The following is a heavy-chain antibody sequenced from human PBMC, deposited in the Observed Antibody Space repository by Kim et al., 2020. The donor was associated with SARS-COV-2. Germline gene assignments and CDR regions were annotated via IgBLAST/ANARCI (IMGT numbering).Heavy chain of an antibody. D-gene: IGHD6-19*01. Sequence: GGSLRLSCAASGFTFSSYGMHWVRQAPGKGLEWVAVISYDGSNKYYADSVKGRFTISRDNSKNTLYLQMNSLRAEDTAVYYCAKKSSSGWKYYFDYWGQG. CDR3: AKKSSSGWKYYFDY. J-gene: IGHJ4*02. CDR1: GFTFSSYG. CDR2: ISYDGSNK. V-gene: IGHV3-30*18.